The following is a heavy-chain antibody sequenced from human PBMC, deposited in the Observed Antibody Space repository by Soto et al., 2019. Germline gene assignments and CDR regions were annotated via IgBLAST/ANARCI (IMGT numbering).Heavy chain of an antibody. Sequence: QVQQQPWGAGLLKPSETLSLTCTVYAWSFSHDYWNWIRQSPGQGLEWIGKIKHGGSSSYNPSLRSRVSISVDMSKNQFYLTLSSVTAADTAVYYCARVGSSDWQVALDIWGQGTMVPVSS. D-gene: IGHD6-19*01. J-gene: IGHJ3*02. CDR2: IKHGGSS. CDR1: AWSFSHDY. CDR3: ARVGSSDWQVALDI. V-gene: IGHV4-34*01.